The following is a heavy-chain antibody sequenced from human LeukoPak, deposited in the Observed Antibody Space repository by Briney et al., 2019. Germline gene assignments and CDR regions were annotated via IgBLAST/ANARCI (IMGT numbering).Heavy chain of an antibody. D-gene: IGHD4-17*01. CDR1: GGSVSSGSYY. CDR2: IYYSGST. CDR3: ARRAMTTAREGYFDL. J-gene: IGHJ2*01. V-gene: IGHV4-61*01. Sequence: SETLSLTCTVSGGSVSSGSYYWSWIRQPPGKGLEWIGYIYYSGSTNYNPSLKSRVTISVDTSKNQFSLKLSSVTAADTAVYYCARRAMTTAREGYFDLWGRGTLVTVSS.